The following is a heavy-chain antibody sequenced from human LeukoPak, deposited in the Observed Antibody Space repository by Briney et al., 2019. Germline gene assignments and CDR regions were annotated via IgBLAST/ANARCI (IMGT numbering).Heavy chain of an antibody. CDR2: MNPNSGNT. Sequence: GASVKVSCKASGYTFTSYDINWVRQATGQGLEWMGWMNPNSGNTGYAQKFQGRVTMTRNTSISTAYMELSSLRSEDTAVYYCARGLSSSWAFDYWGQGTLVTVSS. J-gene: IGHJ4*02. CDR3: ARGLSSSWAFDY. CDR1: GYTFTSYD. D-gene: IGHD6-13*01. V-gene: IGHV1-8*01.